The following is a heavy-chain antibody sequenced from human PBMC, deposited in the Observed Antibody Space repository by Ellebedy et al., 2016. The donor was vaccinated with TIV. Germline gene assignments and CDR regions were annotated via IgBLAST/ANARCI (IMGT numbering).Heavy chain of an antibody. V-gene: IGHV1-24*01. CDR3: ATSGGYDSRLYNWFDP. CDR2: FDPEDGET. Sequence: AASVKVSCKVSGYTLTELSMHWVRQAPGKGLEWMGGFDPEDGETIYAQKFQGRVTMTEDTSTDTAYMELSSLRSEDTAVYYCATSGGYDSRLYNWFDPWGQGTLVTVSS. D-gene: IGHD2-8*02. CDR1: GYTLTELS. J-gene: IGHJ5*02.